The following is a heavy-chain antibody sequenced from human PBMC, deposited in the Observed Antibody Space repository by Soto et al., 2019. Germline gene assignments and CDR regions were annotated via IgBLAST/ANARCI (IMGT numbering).Heavy chain of an antibody. Sequence: SQTLSLTCAISGARVSSNSAAWNWIRQSPSRGLEWLGRTYYRSKWYNDYAVSVKSRITINPDTSKNQFSLQLNSVTPEDTAVYYCARDKCLVRDYYYGMDVWCKGTTVTFSS. CDR2: TYYRSKWYN. CDR3: ARDKCLVRDYYYGMDV. J-gene: IGHJ6*04. CDR1: GARVSSNSAA. D-gene: IGHD6-19*01. V-gene: IGHV6-1*01.